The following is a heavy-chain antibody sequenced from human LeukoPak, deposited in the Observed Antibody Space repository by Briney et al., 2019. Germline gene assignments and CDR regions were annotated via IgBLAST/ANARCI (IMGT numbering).Heavy chain of an antibody. CDR1: GCSISSYY. CDR2: IYYSGST. CDR3: ASTVGTRFDY. J-gene: IGHJ4*02. Sequence: PSETLSLTCTVSGCSISSYYWSWIRQPPGKGLEWIGYIYYSGSTNYNPSLKSRVTISVDTSKNQFSLKLSSVTAADTAVYYCASTVGTRFDYWGQGTLVTVSS. D-gene: IGHD4-23*01. V-gene: IGHV4-59*08.